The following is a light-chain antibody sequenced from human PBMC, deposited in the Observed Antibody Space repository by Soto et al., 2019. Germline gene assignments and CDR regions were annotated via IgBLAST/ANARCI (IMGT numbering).Light chain of an antibody. Sequence: QSVLTQPPSASGTPGQRVTISCSGNSSNIGSNYVYLYQQLPGTAPKLLIFRNNQRPSGVPDPFSGSESDTSASLAISGLRAEDEADYYCATWDASLSGRVVFGGGTKLTVL. CDR1: SSNIGSNY. J-gene: IGLJ2*01. CDR2: RNN. CDR3: ATWDASLSGRVV. V-gene: IGLV1-47*01.